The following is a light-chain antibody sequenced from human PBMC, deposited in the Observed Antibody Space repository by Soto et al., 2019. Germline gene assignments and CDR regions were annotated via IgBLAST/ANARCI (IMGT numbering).Light chain of an antibody. V-gene: IGKV1-27*01. CDR1: QGISSY. CDR3: QKYNSAPPLT. CDR2: AAS. Sequence: DSQMTQAPSSLSASVEDRVTITCRASQGISSYLAWYQQKPGKVPKLLIYAASTLQSGVPSRFSGSGSGTDFTLTISSLQPEDVATYYCQKYNSAPPLTFGGGTKVEIK. J-gene: IGKJ4*01.